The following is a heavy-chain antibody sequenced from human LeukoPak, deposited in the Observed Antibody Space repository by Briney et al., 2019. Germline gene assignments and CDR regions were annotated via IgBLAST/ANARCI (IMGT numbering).Heavy chain of an antibody. J-gene: IGHJ3*01. CDR1: GDSLTGSY. Sequence: ASVKVSCKVSGDSLTGSYFHWLRQAPGQGPEWLGWNNPDNGDTEYAQKFQGRVTMTREMSISTAYMELSSLRSDDTAIYYCAGDQWVNGVLTGYIVWGQGTMVTVSS. CDR2: NNPDNGDT. V-gene: IGHV1-2*02. CDR3: AGDQWVNGVLTGYIV. D-gene: IGHD3-9*01.